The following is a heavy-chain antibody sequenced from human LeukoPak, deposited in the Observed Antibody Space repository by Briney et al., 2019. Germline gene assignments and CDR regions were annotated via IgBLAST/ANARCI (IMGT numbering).Heavy chain of an antibody. V-gene: IGHV3-30-3*01. D-gene: IGHD5-24*01. CDR3: AKEPVEMATGDY. CDR2: ISYDGSNK. J-gene: IGHJ4*02. Sequence: PGGSLRLSCAASGFTFSSYAMHWVRQAPGKGLEWVAVISYDGSNKYYADSVKGRFTISRDNSKNTLYLQMNSLRAEDTAVYYCAKEPVEMATGDYWGQGTLLTVSS. CDR1: GFTFSSYA.